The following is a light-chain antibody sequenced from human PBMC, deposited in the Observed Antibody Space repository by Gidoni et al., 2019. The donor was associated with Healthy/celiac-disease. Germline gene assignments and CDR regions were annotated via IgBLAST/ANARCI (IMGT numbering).Light chain of an antibody. J-gene: IGKJ3*01. V-gene: IGKV3-11*01. CDR3: QQPQG. CDR1: QSVSSY. CDR2: DAS. Sequence: EIVLTQSPATLSLSPGERATLSCRASQSVSSYLAWYQQKPGQAPRLLIYDASNRATGIPARFSGSESGTDFTLTISSLEPEDFAVYYCQQPQGFGPGTKVDIK.